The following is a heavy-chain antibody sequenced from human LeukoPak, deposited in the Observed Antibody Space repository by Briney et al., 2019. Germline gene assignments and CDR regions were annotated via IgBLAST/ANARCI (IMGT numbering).Heavy chain of an antibody. CDR2: ISSSGNTI. J-gene: IGHJ4*02. V-gene: IGHV3-48*03. Sequence: GGSLRLSCAASGFTFSSYEMNWVRQAPGEGLGWGSYISSSGNTISYADSVKGRFTISRDNAKNSLYLQMNSLRAEDTAVYYCARAPGYSYGYSLDYWGQGTLVTVSS. D-gene: IGHD5-18*01. CDR1: GFTFSSYE. CDR3: ARAPGYSYGYSLDY.